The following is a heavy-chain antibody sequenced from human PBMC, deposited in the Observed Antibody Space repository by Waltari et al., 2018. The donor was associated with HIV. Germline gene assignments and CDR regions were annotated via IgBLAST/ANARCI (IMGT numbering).Heavy chain of an antibody. J-gene: IGHJ4*02. Sequence: QVQLVESGGGVVQPGRSLILSCAASGFTFSSYGMPWVRQTRGKGVEGVAVKWYEGSNKYYADTVKGRFTSSRDNSKNTLYLQMNSLRAEDTAMYYCAKDVEAARPEGVDYWGQGTLVTVSS. V-gene: IGHV3-30*18. CDR1: GFTFSSYG. D-gene: IGHD6-6*01. CDR2: KWYEGSNK. CDR3: AKDVEAARPEGVDY.